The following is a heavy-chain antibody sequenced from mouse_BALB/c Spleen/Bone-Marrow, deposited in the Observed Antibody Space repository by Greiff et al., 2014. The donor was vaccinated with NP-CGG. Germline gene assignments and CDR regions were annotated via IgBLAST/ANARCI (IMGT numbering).Heavy chain of an antibody. J-gene: IGHJ2*01. CDR3: ARHGGSRGYYFDY. V-gene: IGHV5-12-2*01. D-gene: IGHD1-1*01. CDR2: ISNGGGST. CDR1: GFTFSSYT. Sequence: EVKVVESGGGLVQPGGSLKLSCAASGFTFSSYTMSWVRQTPEKRLEWVAYISNGGGSTYYPDTAKGRFTISRDNAKNTLYLQMSSLKSEDTAMYYCARHGGSRGYYFDYWGQGTTLTVSS.